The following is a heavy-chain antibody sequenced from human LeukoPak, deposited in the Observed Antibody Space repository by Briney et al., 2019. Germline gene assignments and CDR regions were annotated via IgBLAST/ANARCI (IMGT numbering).Heavy chain of an antibody. Sequence: GGSLRLSCAASGFTISSNYMSWVRQAPGGGVEWVSVIYSGGSTYYAESVKGRFTISRDNSKNTLYLQMNSLRAEDTAVYYCARDLGYYGSGSYYKDYYYYYMDVWGKGTTVTVSS. CDR2: IYSGGST. D-gene: IGHD3-10*01. V-gene: IGHV3-53*01. J-gene: IGHJ6*03. CDR1: GFTISSNY. CDR3: ARDLGYYGSGSYYKDYYYYYMDV.